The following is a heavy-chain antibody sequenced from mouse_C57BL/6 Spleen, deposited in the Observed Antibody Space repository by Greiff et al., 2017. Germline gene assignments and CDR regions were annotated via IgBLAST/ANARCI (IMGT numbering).Heavy chain of an antibody. CDR3: ARSANWDEEDYFDY. J-gene: IGHJ2*01. D-gene: IGHD4-1*01. CDR2: IYPGDGDT. CDR1: GYAFSSSW. V-gene: IGHV1-82*01. Sequence: VQLQQSGPELVKPGASVKISCKASGYAFSSSWMNWVKQRPGKGLEWIRRIYPGDGDTNYNGKFKGKATLTADKSSSTAYMQLSSLTSEDSAVYFCARSANWDEEDYFDYWGQGTTLTVSS.